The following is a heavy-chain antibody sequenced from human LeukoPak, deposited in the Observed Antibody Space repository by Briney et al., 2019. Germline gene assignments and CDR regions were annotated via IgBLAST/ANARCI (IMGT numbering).Heavy chain of an antibody. CDR2: IYYSGST. V-gene: IGHV4-59*12. D-gene: IGHD4-17*01. Sequence: SETLSLTCTVSGRSISSYYWSWIRQPPGKGLEWIGYIYYSGSTNYNPSLKSRVTISVDTSKNQFSLKLSSVTAADTAVYYCARMDYGDYQVWYFDYWGQGTLVTVSS. CDR1: GRSISSYY. J-gene: IGHJ4*02. CDR3: ARMDYGDYQVWYFDY.